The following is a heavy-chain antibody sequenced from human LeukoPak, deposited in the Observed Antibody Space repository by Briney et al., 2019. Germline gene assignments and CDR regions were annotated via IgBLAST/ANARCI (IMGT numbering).Heavy chain of an antibody. D-gene: IGHD6-13*01. CDR1: GGSIRSYY. V-gene: IGHV4-59*01. CDR2: IYYSGST. Sequence: MPSETLSLTCTVSGGSIRSYYWSWIRQPPGKGLEWIGYIYYSGSTNYNPSLKSRVTISVDTSKNQFSLKLSSVTAADTAVYYCARVYYSNSYDYWYFDLWGRGTLVTVSS. J-gene: IGHJ2*01. CDR3: ARVYYSNSYDYWYFDL.